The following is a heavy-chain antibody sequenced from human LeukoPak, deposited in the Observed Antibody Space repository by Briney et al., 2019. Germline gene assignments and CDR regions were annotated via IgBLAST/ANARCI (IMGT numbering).Heavy chain of an antibody. CDR1: GFTFSSYS. CDR2: ISRGSSTI. CDR3: ANSREYSYGFDY. J-gene: IGHJ4*02. V-gene: IGHV3-48*01. Sequence: GGSLRLSCAASGFTFSSYSMNWVRQAPGKGLEWLSYISRGSSTIYYAGSVKGRFTISRDNAKSSLYLQMNSLRAEDTAVYYCANSREYSYGFDYWGQGTLVTVSS. D-gene: IGHD5-18*01.